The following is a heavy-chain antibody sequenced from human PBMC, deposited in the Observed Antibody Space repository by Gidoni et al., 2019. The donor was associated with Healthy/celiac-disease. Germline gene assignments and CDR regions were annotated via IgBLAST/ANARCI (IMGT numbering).Heavy chain of an antibody. V-gene: IGHV1-58*01. D-gene: IGHD3-10*01. Sequence: GSGNTNYAQKFQERVTITRDMSTSTAYMELSSLRSEDTAVYYCAAETTPDGSGRSYYYYYGMDVWGQGTTVTVSS. CDR3: AAETTPDGSGRSYYYYYGMDV. CDR2: GSGNT. J-gene: IGHJ6*02.